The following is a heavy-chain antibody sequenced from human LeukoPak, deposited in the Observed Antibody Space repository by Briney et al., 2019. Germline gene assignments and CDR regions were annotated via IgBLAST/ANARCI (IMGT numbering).Heavy chain of an antibody. V-gene: IGHV1-2*02. CDR2: MNPDSGGT. D-gene: IGHD3/OR15-3a*01. CDR1: GYTFIGPY. CDR3: ARIMEYYDFTPRGFDI. Sequence: ASVKVSCKASGYTFIGPYIHWVRQAPGQGLEWMGWMNPDSGGTNYAQKFQDRVTMNRDTSITTAYMELSGLTSDDTAIYYCARIMEYYDFTPRGFDIWGQGTMVAVSS. J-gene: IGHJ3*02.